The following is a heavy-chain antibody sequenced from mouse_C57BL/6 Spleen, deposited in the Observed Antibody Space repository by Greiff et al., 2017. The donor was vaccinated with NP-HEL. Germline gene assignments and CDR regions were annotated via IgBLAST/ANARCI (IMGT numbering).Heavy chain of an antibody. CDR1: SYAFSSSW. Sequence: QVQLQQSGPELVKPGASVKISCKASSYAFSSSWMNWVKQRPGKGLEWIGRIYPGDGDTNYNGKFKGKATLTADKSSSTAYMQLSSLTSEDSAVYFCAPYFQYWGQGTTLTVSS. V-gene: IGHV1-82*01. CDR2: IYPGDGDT. CDR3: APYFQY. J-gene: IGHJ2*01.